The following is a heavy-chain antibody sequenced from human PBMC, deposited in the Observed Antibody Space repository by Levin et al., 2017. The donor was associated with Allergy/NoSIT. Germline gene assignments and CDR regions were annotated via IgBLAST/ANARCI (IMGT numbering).Heavy chain of an antibody. CDR1: GFTFTSSA. J-gene: IGHJ6*02. V-gene: IGHV1-58*01. CDR3: AAEGGSSGDPDLGGMDV. D-gene: IGHD6-19*01. Sequence: SVKVSCKASGFTFTSSAVQWVRQARGQRLEWIGWIVVGSGNTNYAQKFQERVTITRDMSTSTAYMELSSLRSEDTAVYYCAAEGGSSGDPDLGGMDVWGQGTTVTVSS. CDR2: IVVGSGNT.